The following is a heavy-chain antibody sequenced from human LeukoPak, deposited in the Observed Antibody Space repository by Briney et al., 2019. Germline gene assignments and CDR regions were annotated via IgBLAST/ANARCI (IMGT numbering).Heavy chain of an antibody. V-gene: IGHV4-4*07. CDR3: ARDGGDGFDY. CDR1: GGSMNHYY. CDR2: VFPNGNA. Sequence: PSETLSLTCSVSGGSMNHYYWTWIRQSAGKGLEWIGRVFPNGNADYNASLKSRLTLSIDTSRSHFSLNLRSVTAADTAVYYCARDGGDGFDYWGQGTLVTVSS. D-gene: IGHD5-24*01. J-gene: IGHJ4*02.